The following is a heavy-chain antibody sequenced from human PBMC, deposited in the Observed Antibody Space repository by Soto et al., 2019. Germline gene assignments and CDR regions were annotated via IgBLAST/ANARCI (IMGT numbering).Heavy chain of an antibody. Sequence: TLSLSCAVSGGSICSGGYAWSWIRQPPGKGLEGIGYIYHSGSTYYNPSLKSRVTISVDRSKNQFSLKLSSVTAADTAVYYCARGGVDYYDSSGYYFSPYYFDYWGQGTLVTVSS. CDR1: GGSICSGGYA. V-gene: IGHV4-30-2*01. J-gene: IGHJ4*02. CDR2: IYHSGST. CDR3: ARGGVDYYDSSGYYFSPYYFDY. D-gene: IGHD3-22*01.